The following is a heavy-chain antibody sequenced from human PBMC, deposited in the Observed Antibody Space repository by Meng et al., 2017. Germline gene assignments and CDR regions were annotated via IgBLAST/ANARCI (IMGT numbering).Heavy chain of an antibody. CDR3: ARDEDISAAGKLFGDY. J-gene: IGHJ4*02. Sequence: QVTLGQSGAEVKKPGASVKVSCKPSVYQFPDYYIHWVRRAPGQGLEWMGRINPKSGDTHYAQKFQARVTMTGDPSISTAYMELSGLRSDDTAMYYCARDEDISAAGKLFGDYWGQGTLVTVSS. CDR2: INPKSGDT. V-gene: IGHV1-2*06. D-gene: IGHD6-25*01. CDR1: VYQFPDYY.